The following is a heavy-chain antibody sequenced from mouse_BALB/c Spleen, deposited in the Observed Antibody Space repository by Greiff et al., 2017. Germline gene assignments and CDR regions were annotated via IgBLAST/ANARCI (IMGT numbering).Heavy chain of an antibody. D-gene: IGHD2-4*01. CDR2: ISSGGST. J-gene: IGHJ3*01. V-gene: IGHV5-6-5*01. CDR1: GFTFSSYA. Sequence: DVMLVESGGGLVKPGGSLKLSCAASGFTFSSYAMSWVRQTPEKRLEWVASISSGGSTYYPDSVKGRFTISRDNARNILYLQMSSLRSEDTAMYYCARGDDYDEFAYWGQGTLVTVSA. CDR3: ARGDDYDEFAY.